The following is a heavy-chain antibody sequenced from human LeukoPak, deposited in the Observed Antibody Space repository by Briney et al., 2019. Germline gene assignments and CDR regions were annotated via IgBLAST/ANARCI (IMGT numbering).Heavy chain of an antibody. Sequence: GGSLRLSCAASGFTFSNAWMSWVRQAPGKGLEWVGRIKSKTDGGITDYAAPVKGRFTISRDDSKNTLYLQMNSLKTEDTAVYYCTRHWGGGYRYAYYFDYWGQGTLVTVSS. J-gene: IGHJ4*02. D-gene: IGHD5-18*01. CDR2: IKSKTDGGIT. CDR3: TRHWGGGYRYAYYFDY. CDR1: GFTFSNAW. V-gene: IGHV3-15*01.